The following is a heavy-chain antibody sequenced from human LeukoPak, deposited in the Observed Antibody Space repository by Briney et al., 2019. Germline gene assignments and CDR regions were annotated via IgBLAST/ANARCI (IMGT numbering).Heavy chain of an antibody. CDR1: GFTFSSYA. V-gene: IGHV3-23*01. Sequence: GGSLRLSCAASGFTFSSYAMSWVRQAPGKGLEWVSAISGSGGSTYYADSVKGRFTISRDNSKNTLYLQMNSLSAEDTAVYYCAKDIAMIVVVITVQHWGQGTLVTVSS. CDR3: AKDIAMIVVVITVQH. D-gene: IGHD3-22*01. J-gene: IGHJ1*01. CDR2: ISGSGGST.